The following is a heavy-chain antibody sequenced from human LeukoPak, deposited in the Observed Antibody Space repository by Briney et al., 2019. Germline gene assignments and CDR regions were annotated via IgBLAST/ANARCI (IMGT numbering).Heavy chain of an antibody. Sequence: KPSETLSLTCTVSGGSISSSYWSWIRQPPGKGLEWIGDIYYSGSTNYNPSLKSRVTISVDTSKNQFSLRLSSVTAADTAVYYSARLASGSYGPLTPFDYWGQGTLVTVSS. V-gene: IGHV4-59*08. J-gene: IGHJ4*02. CDR3: ARLASGSYGPLTPFDY. CDR2: IYYSGST. D-gene: IGHD1-26*01. CDR1: GGSISSSY.